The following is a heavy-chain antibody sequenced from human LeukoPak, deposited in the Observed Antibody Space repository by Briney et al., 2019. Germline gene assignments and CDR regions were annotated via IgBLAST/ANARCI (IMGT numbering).Heavy chain of an antibody. J-gene: IGHJ6*02. D-gene: IGHD3-10*01. CDR1: GFTFGSYG. CDR3: ARSIRGVIFDV. V-gene: IGHV3-30*02. Sequence: GGSLRLSCSASGFTFGSYGMHWVRQAPGKGLEWVAFIRYDGSNKNYADSVKGRFTISRDNSKNTLYLQMNSLRAEDTAVYYCARSIRGVIFDVWGQGTTVTVSS. CDR2: IRYDGSNK.